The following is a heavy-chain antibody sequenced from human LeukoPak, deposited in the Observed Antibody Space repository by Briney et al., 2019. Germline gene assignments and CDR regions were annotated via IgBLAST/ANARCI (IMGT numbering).Heavy chain of an antibody. D-gene: IGHD3-22*01. CDR2: ISGSGGST. CDR1: GFTFSSYG. J-gene: IGHJ4*02. V-gene: IGHV3-23*01. Sequence: GGSLRLSCAASGFTFSSYGMSWVRQAPGKGLEWVSAISGSGGSTYYADSVKGRFTISRDNSKNTLYLQMNSLRAEDTAVYYCAKEKHYYDSSGYCDYWGQGILVTVSS. CDR3: AKEKHYYDSSGYCDY.